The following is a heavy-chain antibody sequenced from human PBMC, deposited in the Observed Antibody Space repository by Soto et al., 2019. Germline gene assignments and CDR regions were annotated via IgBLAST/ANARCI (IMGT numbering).Heavy chain of an antibody. J-gene: IGHJ6*02. D-gene: IGHD3-9*01. CDR1: GYTFTSYY. V-gene: IGHV1-46*01. CDR3: ARGVTYYDILTGYPAFMDV. Sequence: ASVKVSCKASGYTFTSYYMHWVRQATGQGLEWMGIINPSGGSTSYAQKFQGRVTMTRDTSTSTVYMELSSLRSEDTAVYYCARGVTYYDILTGYPAFMDVWGQGTTVTVSS. CDR2: INPSGGST.